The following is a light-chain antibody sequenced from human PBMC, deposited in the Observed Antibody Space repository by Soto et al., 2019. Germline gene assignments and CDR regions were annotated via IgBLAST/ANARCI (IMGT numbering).Light chain of an antibody. J-gene: IGKJ5*01. CDR1: QSLLHSNGKTY. Sequence: EIVMTQTPLSLSVTPGQSASISCKSTQSLLHSNGKTYLCWYLQRPGQPPQPLIHQVSSRLSGVPDRVSGSGSGTDFALEVGRVEAEDVGVYYCLQGIQLPITFGQGTRLEI. CDR2: QVS. CDR3: LQGIQLPIT. V-gene: IGKV2-29*03.